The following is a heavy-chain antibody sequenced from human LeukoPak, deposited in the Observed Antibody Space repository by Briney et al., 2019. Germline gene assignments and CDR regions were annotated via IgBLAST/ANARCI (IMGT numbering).Heavy chain of an antibody. Sequence: SETLSLTCNVSGFSINSDYYWGWIRQPPGKGLEWIGYIYYRVTSDYNPSLKSRVTMSVDTSKNQFSLKLSSVTAADTAVYYCARDRGTWNDDGFDYWGQGTLVTVSS. CDR2: IYYRVTS. D-gene: IGHD1-1*01. CDR1: GFSINSDYY. J-gene: IGHJ4*02. V-gene: IGHV4-38-2*02. CDR3: ARDRGTWNDDGFDY.